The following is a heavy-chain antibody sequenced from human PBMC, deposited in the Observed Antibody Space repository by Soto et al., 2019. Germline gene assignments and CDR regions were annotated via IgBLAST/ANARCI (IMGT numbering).Heavy chain of an antibody. CDR2: IKQDGGEK. J-gene: IGHJ6*02. CDR1: GFSFNMYW. CDR3: VRDQLILPADDFYYGVDV. Sequence: EVQLVESGGGSVQPGESLRLSCVASGFSFNMYWMSWIRQAPGKGLEWVARIKQDGGEKYYEDSVKGRFTVSRDNAKNSLHLQLHSVSADDAGIYYCVRDQLILPADDFYYGVDVWGQGTTVTVSS. V-gene: IGHV3-7*03.